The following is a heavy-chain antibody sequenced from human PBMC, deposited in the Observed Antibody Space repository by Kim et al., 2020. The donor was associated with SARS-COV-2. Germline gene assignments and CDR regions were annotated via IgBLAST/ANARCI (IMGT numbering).Heavy chain of an antibody. CDR3: ARDPGMATIKGYFDY. V-gene: IGHV3-7*01. Sequence: DSVKGRFTIARDNAKNSLYLQMNSLRAEDTAVYYCARDPGMATIKGYFDYWGQGTLVTVSS. J-gene: IGHJ4*02. D-gene: IGHD5-12*01.